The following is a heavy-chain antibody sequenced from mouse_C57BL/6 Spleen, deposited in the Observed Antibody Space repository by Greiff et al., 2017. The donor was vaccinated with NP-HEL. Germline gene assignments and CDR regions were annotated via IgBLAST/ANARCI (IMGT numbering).Heavy chain of an antibody. CDR1: GYAFSSSW. D-gene: IGHD1-1*01. CDR3: ARLVSDYGSEYFDV. J-gene: IGHJ1*03. CDR2: IYPGDGDT. V-gene: IGHV1-82*01. Sequence: QVQLQQSGPELVKPGASVKISCKASGYAFSSSWMNWVKQRPGKGLEWIGRIYPGDGDTNYNGKFKGKATLTADKSSSTAYMQLSSLTSEDSAVYFCARLVSDYGSEYFDVWGTGTTVTVSS.